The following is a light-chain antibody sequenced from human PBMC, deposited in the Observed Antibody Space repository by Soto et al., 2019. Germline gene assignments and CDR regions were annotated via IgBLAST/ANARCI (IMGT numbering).Light chain of an antibody. Sequence: DIQMTQSPSTLSASVGDRVSITCRAGQSISSWLAWYQQKPGKAPKLLIYDASSLQNGVPSRFSGSGSGTEFTLTISSLQPDDFATYYCQQYKSYRTFGQGTMVDVK. CDR3: QQYKSYRT. CDR2: DAS. V-gene: IGKV1-5*01. CDR1: QSISSW. J-gene: IGKJ1*01.